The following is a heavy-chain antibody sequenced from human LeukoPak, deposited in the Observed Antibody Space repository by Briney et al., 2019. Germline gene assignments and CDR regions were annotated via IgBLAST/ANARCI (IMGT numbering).Heavy chain of an antibody. D-gene: IGHD3-22*01. CDR1: GFTFSSYA. Sequence: PGGSLRLSCAASGFTFSSYAMSWVRQAPGKGLEWVSAVSGSGGSTYYADSVKGRFTISRDNSKNTLYLQMNSLRAEDTAVYYCAKSYESRAYYYYYMDVWGKGTTATVSS. J-gene: IGHJ6*03. CDR3: AKSYESRAYYYYYMDV. V-gene: IGHV3-23*01. CDR2: VSGSGGST.